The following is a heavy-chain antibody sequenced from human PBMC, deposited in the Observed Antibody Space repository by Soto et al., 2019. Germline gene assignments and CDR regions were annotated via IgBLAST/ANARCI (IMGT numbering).Heavy chain of an antibody. D-gene: IGHD3-9*01. CDR3: ARDNRNYDILTGYYPGNAFDI. J-gene: IGHJ3*02. CDR1: GGSISSYY. Sequence: SETLSLTCTVSGGSISSYYWSWIRQPPGKGLEWIGYIYYSGSTNYNPSLKSRVTISVDTSKNQFSLKLSSVTAADTAVYYFARDNRNYDILTGYYPGNAFDIWGQGTMVTVSS. CDR2: IYYSGST. V-gene: IGHV4-59*01.